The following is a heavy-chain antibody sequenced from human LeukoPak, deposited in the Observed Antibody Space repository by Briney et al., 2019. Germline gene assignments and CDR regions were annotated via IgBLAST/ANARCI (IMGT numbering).Heavy chain of an antibody. CDR1: GFTFSTYW. V-gene: IGHV3-7*05. J-gene: IGHJ4*02. D-gene: IGHD3-3*01. Sequence: GGSLRLSCTASGFTFSTYWMSWVRQAPGKGLEWVANIHQDGSEKYYVDSVKGRFTISRDNAKNSLYLQMNSLRAEDTAVYYCARDLGSQGGKFGVVSYYFDSWGQGTLVTVSS. CDR3: ARDLGSQGGKFGVVSYYFDS. CDR2: IHQDGSEK.